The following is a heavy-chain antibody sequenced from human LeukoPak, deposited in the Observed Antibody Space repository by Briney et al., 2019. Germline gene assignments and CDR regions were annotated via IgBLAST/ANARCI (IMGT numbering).Heavy chain of an antibody. V-gene: IGHV3-23*01. CDR3: ARGPPHSLDY. CDR1: GFTVSSDY. CDR2: ITGSGGNT. J-gene: IGHJ4*02. Sequence: GGSLRLSCAASGFTVSSDYMTWVRQAPGKGLEWVSAITGSGGNTYYADSVKGRFTISSDNSKNTLYLQMNSLRAGDTAVYYCARGPPHSLDYWGQGTLVTVSS.